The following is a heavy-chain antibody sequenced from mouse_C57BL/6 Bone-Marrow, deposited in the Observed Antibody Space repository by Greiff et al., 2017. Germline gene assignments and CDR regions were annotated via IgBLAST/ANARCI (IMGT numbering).Heavy chain of an antibody. D-gene: IGHD2-4*01. V-gene: IGHV1-39*01. CDR2: INPNYGTT. CDR1: GYSFTDYN. J-gene: IGHJ4*01. CDR3: ARGYDYDYAMDS. Sequence: EVQLQQSGPELVKPGASVKISCKASGYSFTDYNMNWVKQSNGKSLEWIGVINPNYGTTSYNQKFKGKATLTVDPSPSTAYMQLNSLTSEDSAVYYCARGYDYDYAMDSWGKGTTVTVSA.